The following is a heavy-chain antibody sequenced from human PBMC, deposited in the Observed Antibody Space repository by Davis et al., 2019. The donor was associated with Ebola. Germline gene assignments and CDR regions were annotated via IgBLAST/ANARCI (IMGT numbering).Heavy chain of an antibody. CDR1: GFTFSNYD. Sequence: GESLKISCAASGFTFSNYDMIWVRHVPGKGLEWVSTISASEGHTHYSDSVRGRFTISRDNSKNTLYLQMNSLRAEDTATYYCARYCHYTDCSYFDCWGQGTMVAVSS. V-gene: IGHV3-23*01. CDR3: ARYCHYTDCSYFDC. CDR2: ISASEGHT. D-gene: IGHD2-15*01. J-gene: IGHJ4*02.